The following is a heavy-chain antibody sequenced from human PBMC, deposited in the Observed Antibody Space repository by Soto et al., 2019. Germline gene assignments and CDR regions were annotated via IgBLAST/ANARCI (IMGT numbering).Heavy chain of an antibody. CDR2: ISGSGGST. D-gene: IGHD6-6*01. CDR1: GFTFSSYA. V-gene: IGHV3-23*01. J-gene: IGHJ5*02. Sequence: PGGSLRLSCAASGFTFSSYAMSWVRQAPGKGLEWVSAISGSGGSTYYADSVKGRFTISRDNSKNTLYLQMNSLRAEDTAVYYCAKDLVAARLYNWFDPWGQGTLVTVSS. CDR3: AKDLVAARLYNWFDP.